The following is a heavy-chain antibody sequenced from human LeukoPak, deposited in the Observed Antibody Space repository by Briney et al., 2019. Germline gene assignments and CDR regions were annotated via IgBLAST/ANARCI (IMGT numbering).Heavy chain of an antibody. J-gene: IGHJ6*03. CDR2: INPNSGGT. D-gene: IGHD3-3*01. CDR1: VYTFVNYY. V-gene: IGHV1-2*02. Sequence: ASVKVSFTSSVYTFVNYYMHWVRHAPGQGLEWMGWINPNSGGTNYAQTFQGRVTMTRDTSISTAYMDQSRPKSDDTAVYFRARAPRHRATTRVDYYYSHYMDVWGTGTTVTVSS. CDR3: ARAPRHRATTRVDYYYSHYMDV.